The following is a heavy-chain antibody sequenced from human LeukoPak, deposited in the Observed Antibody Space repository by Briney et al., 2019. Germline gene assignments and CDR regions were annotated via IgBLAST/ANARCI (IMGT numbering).Heavy chain of an antibody. D-gene: IGHD3-22*01. CDR2: INPSGGST. Sequence: ASVKVSCKASGYTFTSHYMHWVRQAPGQGLEWMGRINPSGGSTSYAQKFQGRVTMTRDTSTSTVYMELSSLRSEDTAVYYCAREAPQSYYDSSGYYYDDYWGQGTLVTVSS. V-gene: IGHV1-46*01. J-gene: IGHJ4*02. CDR1: GYTFTSHY. CDR3: AREAPQSYYDSSGYYYDDY.